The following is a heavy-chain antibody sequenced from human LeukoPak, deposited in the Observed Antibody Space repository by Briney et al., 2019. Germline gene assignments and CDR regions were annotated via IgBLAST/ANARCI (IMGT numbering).Heavy chain of an antibody. CDR2: IYSGGNT. CDR1: GFTVSSNY. Sequence: GGSLRLSCAASGFTVSSNYMSWVRQAPGKGLEWVLLIYSGGNTYYADSVKGRFTISRDNSKNTLYLQMNSLRAEDTAVYYCAGTKNIAAAGRLDYWGQGTLVTVSS. V-gene: IGHV3-53*01. J-gene: IGHJ4*02. D-gene: IGHD6-13*01. CDR3: AGTKNIAAAGRLDY.